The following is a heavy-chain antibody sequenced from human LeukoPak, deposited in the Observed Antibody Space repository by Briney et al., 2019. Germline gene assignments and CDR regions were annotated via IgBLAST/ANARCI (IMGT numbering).Heavy chain of an antibody. CDR2: ISYDGSNK. D-gene: IGHD3-22*01. J-gene: IGHJ3*02. CDR1: GFTFSSYA. CDR3: AKDHSRITMIVVVIPGDAFDI. V-gene: IGHV3-30-3*01. Sequence: GGSLRLSCAASGFTFSSYAMHWVHQAPGKGLEWVAVISYDGSNKYYADSVKGRFTISRDNSKNTLYLQMNSLRAEDTAVYYCAKDHSRITMIVVVIPGDAFDIWGQGTMVTVSS.